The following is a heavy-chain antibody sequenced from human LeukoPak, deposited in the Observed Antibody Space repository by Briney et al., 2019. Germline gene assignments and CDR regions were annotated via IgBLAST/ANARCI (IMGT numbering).Heavy chain of an antibody. J-gene: IGHJ4*02. V-gene: IGHV4-34*01. D-gene: IGHD5-18*01. CDR1: GGSFSGYY. CDR2: INHSGST. Sequence: SETLSLTCAVYGGSFSGYYWSWIRQPPGKGLEWIGEINHSGSTNYNPSLKSRVTISVDTSKNQFSLKLSSVTAADTAVYYCARGENSYGSDYWGQGTLVTVSS. CDR3: ARGENSYGSDY.